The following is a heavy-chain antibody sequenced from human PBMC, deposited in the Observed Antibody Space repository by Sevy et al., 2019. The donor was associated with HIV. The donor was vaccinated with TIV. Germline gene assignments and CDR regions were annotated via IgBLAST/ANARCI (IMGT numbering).Heavy chain of an antibody. CDR3: AREIGDLWGVYYYYGMDV. J-gene: IGHJ6*02. V-gene: IGHV1-18*01. CDR2: ISAYNGNT. CDR1: GYTFTSYG. D-gene: IGHD2-21*01. Sequence: ASVKVSCKASGYTFTSYGISWVRQAPGQGLEWMGWISAYNGNTNYAQKLQGRVTMTTDTSTSTAYMELRSPRSDDTAVYYCAREIGDLWGVYYYYGMDVWGQGTTVTVSS.